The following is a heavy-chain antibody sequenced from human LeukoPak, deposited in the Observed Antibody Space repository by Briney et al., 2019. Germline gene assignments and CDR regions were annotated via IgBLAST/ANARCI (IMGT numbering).Heavy chain of an antibody. CDR2: ISAYNGNT. D-gene: IGHD3-16*02. J-gene: IGHJ3*02. CDR3: ARSLSPSYDYVWGSYRYPAFDI. V-gene: IGHV1-18*04. Sequence: GASVKVSCKASGYTFTSYGISWVRQAPGQGLEWMGWISAYNGNTNYAQKLQGRVTMTTDTSTSTAYTELRSLRSDDTAVYYCARSLSPSYDYVWGSYRYPAFDIWGQGTMVTVSS. CDR1: GYTFTSYG.